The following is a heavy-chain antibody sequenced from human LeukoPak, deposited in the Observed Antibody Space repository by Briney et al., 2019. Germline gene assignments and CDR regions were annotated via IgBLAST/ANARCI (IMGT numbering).Heavy chain of an antibody. CDR3: GRDLAPQCSGGSCAHSDY. CDR2: FSADTGNT. J-gene: IGHJ4*02. CDR1: GYTFNTYG. V-gene: IGHV1-18*01. Sequence: ASVKVSCKASGYTFNTYGITWVRQAPGQGLEWVGGFSADTGNTNYAQKLQRRVTLTRDTAASTVYMDLKNLRSDDTGIYYCGRDLAPQCSGGSCAHSDYWGQGTLVTVSS. D-gene: IGHD2-15*01.